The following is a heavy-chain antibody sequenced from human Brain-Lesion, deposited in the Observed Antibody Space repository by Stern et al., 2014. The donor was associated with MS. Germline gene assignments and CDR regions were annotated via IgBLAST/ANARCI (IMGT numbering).Heavy chain of an antibody. V-gene: IGHV4-39*01. J-gene: IGHJ4*02. D-gene: IGHD1-26*01. Sequence: VQLEESGPGLVKPSETLSLTCTVSGGSISSSTYYWAWIRQPPGKGLEWIGNIYYSGFTYYNPSLKSRVTISVDMSKNQFSLKLSPVTAADTAIYYCARHDSVPRPSQLYSARDRGPGYFDYWGQGTLVTVSS. CDR1: GGSISSSTYY. CDR3: ARHDSVPRPSQLYSARDRGPGYFDY. CDR2: IYYSGFT.